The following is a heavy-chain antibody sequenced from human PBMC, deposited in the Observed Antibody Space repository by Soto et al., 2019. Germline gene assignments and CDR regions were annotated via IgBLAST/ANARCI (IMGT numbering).Heavy chain of an antibody. V-gene: IGHV3-30-3*01. Sequence: QVQLVESGGGVVQPGRSLRLSCAASGFTFSSYAMHWVRQAPGKGLEWVAVISYDGSNKYYADSVKGRFTISRDNSKNTLYLQMNSLRAEDTAVYYCASLYGSSWYLGLPPPFDYWGQGTLVTVSS. D-gene: IGHD6-13*01. CDR2: ISYDGSNK. CDR1: GFTFSSYA. J-gene: IGHJ4*02. CDR3: ASLYGSSWYLGLPPPFDY.